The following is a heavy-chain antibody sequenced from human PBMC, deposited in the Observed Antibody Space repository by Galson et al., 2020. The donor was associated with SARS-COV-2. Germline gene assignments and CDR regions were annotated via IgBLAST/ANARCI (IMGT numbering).Heavy chain of an antibody. CDR3: ARHICPVLPFDY. CDR1: GGSFRSSVNH. Sequence: SETLSLSCTVSGGSFRSSVNHWGWIRQSPGKGLGWIGSKSDSGRTYYNSSLKNRVTMSVDTSRNQFSLELRSVTAADTALYFCARHICPVLPFDYWGQGTLGTVSS. D-gene: IGHD2-2*01. V-gene: IGHV4-39*01. CDR2: KSDSGRT. J-gene: IGHJ4*02.